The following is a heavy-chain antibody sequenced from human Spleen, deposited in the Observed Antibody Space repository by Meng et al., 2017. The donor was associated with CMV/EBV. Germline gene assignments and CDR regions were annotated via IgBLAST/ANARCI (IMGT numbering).Heavy chain of an antibody. V-gene: IGHV1-18*01. Sequence: ASVKVSCKASVYTFSDYGISWVRQAPGQGLEWMGWISGYNGYTNYAQKIQGRVSMTTDTYTSTAYMELRSLRSDDTALYYCARDRERYCTTTSCQDAFDIWGQGTMVTVSS. D-gene: IGHD2-2*01. CDR3: ARDRERYCTTTSCQDAFDI. CDR1: VYTFSDYG. CDR2: ISGYNGYT. J-gene: IGHJ3*02.